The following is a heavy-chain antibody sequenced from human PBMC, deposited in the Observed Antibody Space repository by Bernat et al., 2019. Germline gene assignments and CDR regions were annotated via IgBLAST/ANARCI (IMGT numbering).Heavy chain of an antibody. J-gene: IGHJ6*03. V-gene: IGHV1-18*01. D-gene: IGHD3-10*01. CDR1: GYTFTSYG. Sequence: QVQVVQSGDEVKKPGASVKVSCKASGYTFTSYGISWVRQAPGQGLEWMGWIIVYNGNTNYAQKHQGRVSMTTATSTSTAYMELRSLRSDDTAVYYCAGGSAGTYYYYMDVWGKGTTVTVSS. CDR2: IIVYNGNT. CDR3: AGGSAGTYYYYMDV.